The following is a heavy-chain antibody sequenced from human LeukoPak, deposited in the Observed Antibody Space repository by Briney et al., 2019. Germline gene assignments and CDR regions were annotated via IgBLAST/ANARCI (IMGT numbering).Heavy chain of an antibody. D-gene: IGHD3-22*01. Sequence: PGGSLRLSCAAPGFTFSRYGMQWVRQAPGKGLEWVAIITYDGTDKNYADSVKGRFTISRDNSKSTVYLQMNSLRAEDTAVFYCAKSWGVEYSSGFYIGVDYWGQGTLVTVSS. CDR3: AKSWGVEYSSGFYIGVDY. CDR1: GFTFSRYG. V-gene: IGHV3-30*18. CDR2: ITYDGTDK. J-gene: IGHJ4*02.